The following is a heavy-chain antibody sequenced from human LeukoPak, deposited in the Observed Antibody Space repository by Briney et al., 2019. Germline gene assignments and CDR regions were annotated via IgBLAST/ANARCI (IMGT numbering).Heavy chain of an antibody. CDR2: ISAYNGNT. CDR3: ARSISGSSTYYYYGMDV. V-gene: IGHV1-18*04. D-gene: IGHD1-26*01. Sequence: ASVRVSCKASGYTFIDYDIHWVRQAPGQGLEWMGWISAYNGNTNYAQKLQGRVTMTTDTSTSTAYMELRSLRSDDTAVYYCARSISGSSTYYYYGMDVWGQGTTVTVSS. J-gene: IGHJ6*02. CDR1: GYTFIDYD.